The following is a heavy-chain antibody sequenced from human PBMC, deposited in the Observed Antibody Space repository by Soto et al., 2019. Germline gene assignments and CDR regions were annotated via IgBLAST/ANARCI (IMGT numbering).Heavy chain of an antibody. CDR1: GGSINTFY. J-gene: IGHJ4*02. Sequence: SETLSLTCTVSGGSINTFYWSWVRQPAGKGLEWIGRIFSSGSTSFNPSLESRVALSVDTSKNHFSLNLSSVTAADMAVYYCAREGSYSAYNFAHGVQLWSFDFWGQGALVTSPQ. CDR3: AREGSYSAYNFAHGVQLWSFDF. D-gene: IGHD5-12*01. V-gene: IGHV4-4*07. CDR2: IFSSGST.